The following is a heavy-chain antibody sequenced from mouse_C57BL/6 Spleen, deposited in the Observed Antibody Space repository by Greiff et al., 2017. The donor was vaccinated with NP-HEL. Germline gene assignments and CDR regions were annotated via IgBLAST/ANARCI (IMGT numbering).Heavy chain of an antibody. CDR1: GYAFSSSW. D-gene: IGHD2-4*01. Sequence: VKLQESGPELVKPGASVKISCKASGYAFSSSWMNWVKQRPGKGLEWIGRIYPGDGDTNYNGKFKGKATLTADKSSSTAYMQLSSLTSEDSAVYFCARSHYDYNWYFDVWGTGTTVTVSS. CDR3: ARSHYDYNWYFDV. V-gene: IGHV1-82*01. J-gene: IGHJ1*03. CDR2: IYPGDGDT.